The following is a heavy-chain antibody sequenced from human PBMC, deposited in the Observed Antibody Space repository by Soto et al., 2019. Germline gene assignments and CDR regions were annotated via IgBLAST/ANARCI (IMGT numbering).Heavy chain of an antibody. V-gene: IGHV3-33*01. CDR2: LYYDGNNK. J-gene: IGHJ4*02. CDR1: GFPFSAYG. Sequence: QVHLVESGGGVVQPGRSLRLSCAASGFPFSAYGMHWVRQAPGKGLEWLAMLYYDGNNKYYAPSVEGRFTISRDNSKNTLYLQINSLRVEDTAVYYCARVGGTVTSDYWGQGTLVIVSS. CDR3: ARVGGTVTSDY. D-gene: IGHD4-17*01.